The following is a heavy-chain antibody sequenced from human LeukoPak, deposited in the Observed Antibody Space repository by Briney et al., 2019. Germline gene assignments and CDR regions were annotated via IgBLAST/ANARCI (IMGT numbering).Heavy chain of an antibody. CDR2: VSDSGDT. V-gene: IGHV4-59*08. CDR3: ARKNFYPNWFFDV. Sequence: SESLSLTCIVSGGSMSGHYWNWIRQSPGKALEWIGYVSDSGDTNYNPALKSRVSISVDTSKNQFSLRLMSLTATDTALYFCARKNFYPNWFFDVWGRGTLVTVSS. CDR1: GGSMSGHY. D-gene: IGHD3-3*01. J-gene: IGHJ2*01.